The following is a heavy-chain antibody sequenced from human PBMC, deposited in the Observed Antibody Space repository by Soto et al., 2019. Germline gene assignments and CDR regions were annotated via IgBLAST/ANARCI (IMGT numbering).Heavy chain of an antibody. Sequence: ASVKVSCKASGYIFTDYYINCVRQAPGQGLEWMGWINPNSGGTNYAQRFQGRVTMTTDTSISTAYMELSSLRSDDTAVYYCARPYCGTNSCHNWFDPWGQGTLVTVSS. CDR1: GYIFTDYY. J-gene: IGHJ5*02. D-gene: IGHD2-21*01. V-gene: IGHV1-2*02. CDR2: INPNSGGT. CDR3: ARPYCGTNSCHNWFDP.